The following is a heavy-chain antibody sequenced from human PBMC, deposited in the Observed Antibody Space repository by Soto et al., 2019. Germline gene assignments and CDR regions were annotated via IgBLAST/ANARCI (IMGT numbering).Heavy chain of an antibody. Sequence: VGSLRLSCQASGFNFDNYGMHWVRQAPGKGLEWVAVITYDGSFQYYADSVKGRFTISRDNSKNTLSLHLNTLKPEDTAVYHCAKDRVGGTFYTPLAFWGQGTLVTVSS. CDR3: AKDRVGGTFYTPLAF. D-gene: IGHD1-7*01. J-gene: IGHJ4*02. CDR1: GFNFDNYG. CDR2: ITYDGSFQ. V-gene: IGHV3-30*18.